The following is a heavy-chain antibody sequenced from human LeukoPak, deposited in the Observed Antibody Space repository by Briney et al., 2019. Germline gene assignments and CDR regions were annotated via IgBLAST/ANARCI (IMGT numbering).Heavy chain of an antibody. Sequence: SETLSLTCTVSGYSISSGYYWGWIRQPPGKGLEWIGSIYYSGSTYYNPSLKSRVTISVDTSKNQFSLKLSSVTAADTAVYYCARAKYSSSSRGTYFDYWGQGTLVTVSS. D-gene: IGHD6-6*01. CDR3: ARAKYSSSSRGTYFDY. J-gene: IGHJ4*02. V-gene: IGHV4-38-2*02. CDR2: IYYSGST. CDR1: GYSISSGYY.